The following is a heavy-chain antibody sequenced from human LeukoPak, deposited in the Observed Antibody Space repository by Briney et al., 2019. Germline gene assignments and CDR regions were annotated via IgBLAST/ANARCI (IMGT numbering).Heavy chain of an antibody. CDR1: GGTFSSYA. Sequence: SVKVSCKASGGTFSSYAISWVRQAPGQGLEWMGRIIPILGIANYAQKFQGRVTITADKSTSTAYMELSSLRSEDTAVYYCARDAPPGVVSSPHVDAFDIWGQGTMVTVSS. CDR2: IIPILGIA. V-gene: IGHV1-69*04. CDR3: ARDAPPGVVSSPHVDAFDI. J-gene: IGHJ3*02.